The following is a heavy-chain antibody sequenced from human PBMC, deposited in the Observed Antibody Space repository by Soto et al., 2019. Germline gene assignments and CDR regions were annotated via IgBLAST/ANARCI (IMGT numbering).Heavy chain of an antibody. D-gene: IGHD5-12*01. CDR1: GYTFTGYY. J-gene: IGHJ3*02. V-gene: IGHV1-2*02. CDR3: ARSLYSGYDFFAFDI. Sequence: RASVKVSCKASGYTFTGYYMHWVRQAPGQGLEWMGWINPNSGGTNYAQKFQGRVTMARDTSISTAYMELSRLRSDDTAVYYCARSLYSGYDFFAFDIWGQGTMVTVSS. CDR2: INPNSGGT.